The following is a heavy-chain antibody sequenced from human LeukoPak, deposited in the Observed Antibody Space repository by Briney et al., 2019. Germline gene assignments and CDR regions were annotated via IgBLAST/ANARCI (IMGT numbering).Heavy chain of an antibody. CDR2: IYYSGST. D-gene: IGHD2-2*01. CDR3: ARGRPYCSSTSCYPEYFQH. Sequence: PSQTLSLTCTVSGGSISSGDYYWSWIRQPPGKGLEWIGYIYYSGSTYYNPSLKGRVTISVDTSKNQFSLKLSSVTAADTAVYYCARGRPYCSSTSCYPEYFQHWGQGTLVTVSS. V-gene: IGHV4-30-4*08. CDR1: GGSISSGDYY. J-gene: IGHJ1*01.